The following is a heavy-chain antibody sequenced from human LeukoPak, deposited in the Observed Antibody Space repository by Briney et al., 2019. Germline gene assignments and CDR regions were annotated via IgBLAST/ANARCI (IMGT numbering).Heavy chain of an antibody. D-gene: IGHD1-1*01. J-gene: IGHJ3*02. CDR3: AKGTTMYAFDI. Sequence: GGSLRLSCTASGLTFDHYVMHWVRQAPGKGLEWVSLISGDGGSTYYADSVKGRLTISRDNSKNSLYLQMNSLTTEDTALYFCAKGTTMYAFDIWGQGTMVTVSS. CDR1: GLTFDHYV. CDR2: ISGDGGST. V-gene: IGHV3-43*02.